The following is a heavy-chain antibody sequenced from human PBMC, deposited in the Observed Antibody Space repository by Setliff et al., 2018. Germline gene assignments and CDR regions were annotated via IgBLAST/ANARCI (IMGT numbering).Heavy chain of an antibody. CDR3: ASLGMTTMMDWYFDL. V-gene: IGHV7-4-1*02. J-gene: IGHJ2*01. D-gene: IGHD4-4*01. CDR1: GYTFTSYA. Sequence: ASVKVSCKASGYTFTSYAMNWVRQAPGQGLEWMGWINTNTGNPTYAQGFTGRFVFSLDTSVSTAYLQISSLKAEDTAVYYCASLGMTTMMDWYFDLWGRGTLVTVSS. CDR2: INTNTGNP.